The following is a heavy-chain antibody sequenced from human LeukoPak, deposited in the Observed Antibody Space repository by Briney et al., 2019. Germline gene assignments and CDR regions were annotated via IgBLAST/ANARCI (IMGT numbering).Heavy chain of an antibody. Sequence: GGSLRLSCAASGYTFSSYAMSWVRQAPGKGLEWVSAISGSGGSTTYADSVKGRFTISRDNAKNTLYLQMDSLRAEDTAVYYCARDQATVTTPTYWYFDLWGRGTLVTVSS. CDR3: ARDQATVTTPTYWYFDL. D-gene: IGHD4-17*01. CDR2: ISGSGGST. J-gene: IGHJ2*01. CDR1: GYTFSSYA. V-gene: IGHV3-23*01.